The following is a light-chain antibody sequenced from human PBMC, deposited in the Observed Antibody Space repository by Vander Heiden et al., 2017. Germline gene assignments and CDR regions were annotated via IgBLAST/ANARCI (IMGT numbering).Light chain of an antibody. Sequence: EIVLTQSPGTLSLSLGERATLSCRAGQSVRNTYLAWYQQKPGQAPRLLIYGPSGRAAGIPDRFSGSGSGTDFTLTISRLEPEDFAVYYCQQYASSPTFGQGTRLEIK. CDR1: QSVRNTY. V-gene: IGKV3-20*01. CDR2: GPS. J-gene: IGKJ5*01. CDR3: QQYASSPT.